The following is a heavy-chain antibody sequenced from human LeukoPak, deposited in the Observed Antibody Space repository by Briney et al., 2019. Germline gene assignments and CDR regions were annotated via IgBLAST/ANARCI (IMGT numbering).Heavy chain of an antibody. Sequence: ASVKVSCKASGGTFSSYAISWVRQAPGQGLEWMGRIIPIFGTANYAQKFQGRVTITTDESTSTAYMELSSLRPEDTAVYYCARDWDDYGDLPDYFDYWGQGTLVTVSS. CDR1: GGTFSSYA. D-gene: IGHD4-17*01. CDR2: IIPIFGTA. V-gene: IGHV1-69*05. CDR3: ARDWDDYGDLPDYFDY. J-gene: IGHJ4*02.